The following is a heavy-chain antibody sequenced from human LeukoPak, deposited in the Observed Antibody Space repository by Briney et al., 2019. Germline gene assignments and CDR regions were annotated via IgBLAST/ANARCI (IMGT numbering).Heavy chain of an antibody. CDR2: MSTYDGKT. V-gene: IGHV1-18*01. CDR1: VYTFTTYD. CDR3: ARDVREQHLDGSWFDP. J-gene: IGHJ5*02. Sequence: ASVKVSCTASVYTFTTYDIDWVRQAPGQGLEWIGWMSTYDGKTNYAQKFRGRVSMTTDTSTNTAYMTSDDTAVYFCARDVREQHLDGSWFDPWGQGTPVTVSS. D-gene: IGHD6-13*01.